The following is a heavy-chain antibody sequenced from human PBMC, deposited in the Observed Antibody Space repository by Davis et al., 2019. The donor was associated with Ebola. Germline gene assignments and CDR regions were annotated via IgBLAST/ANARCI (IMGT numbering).Heavy chain of an antibody. V-gene: IGHV3-48*02. CDR1: GFTFSSYS. D-gene: IGHD2-2*01. CDR3: ARDLVPAAILHAAVYYYGMDV. J-gene: IGHJ6*02. Sequence: GGSLRLSCAASGFTFSSYSMNWVRQAPGKGLEWVSYISSSSSTIYYAYSVKGRFTISRDNAKNSLYLQMNSLRDEDTAVYYCARDLVPAAILHAAVYYYGMDVWGQGTTVTVSS. CDR2: ISSSSSTI.